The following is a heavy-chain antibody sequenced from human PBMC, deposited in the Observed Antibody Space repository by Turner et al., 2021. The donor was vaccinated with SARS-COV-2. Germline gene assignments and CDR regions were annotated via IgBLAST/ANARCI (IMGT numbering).Heavy chain of an antibody. CDR3: ARVYSGSYYGGYYYYGMDV. CDR1: GGPFSSYV. V-gene: IGHV1-69*01. Sequence: QVQLVQSGAEVKKPGSSVKVSCKASGGPFSSYVISWVRQAPGQGLEWMGGIIPIFGTANYAQKFQGRVTITADESTSTAYMELSSLRSEDTAVYYCARVYSGSYYGGYYYYGMDVWGQGTTVTVSS. D-gene: IGHD1-26*01. J-gene: IGHJ6*02. CDR2: IIPIFGTA.